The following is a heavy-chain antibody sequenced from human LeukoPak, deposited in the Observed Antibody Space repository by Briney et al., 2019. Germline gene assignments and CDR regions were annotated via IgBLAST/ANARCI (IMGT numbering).Heavy chain of an antibody. CDR1: GGSISSSNW. Sequence: SETLSLTCAISGGSISSSNWWSWVRQPPGTGLEWIGEIYHSGSTNYSPSLKSRVTISVDKSKNQFSLKVTSVTAADTAVYYCARVSSGSYYFDSWGQGTLVTVSS. V-gene: IGHV4-4*02. D-gene: IGHD1-26*01. CDR2: IYHSGST. J-gene: IGHJ4*02. CDR3: ARVSSGSYYFDS.